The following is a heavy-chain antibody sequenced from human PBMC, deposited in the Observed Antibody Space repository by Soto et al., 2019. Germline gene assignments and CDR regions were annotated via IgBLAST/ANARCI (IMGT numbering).Heavy chain of an antibody. D-gene: IGHD6-13*01. CDR1: GYSFTSYW. CDR2: IYPGDSDT. Sequence: PGESLKISCKGSGYSFTSYWIDWVRQMPGKGLEWMGIIYPGDSDTRYSPSFQGQVTISADRSINTAYLQWSSLKASDTAMYYCARTGAAAGTGAIRWGQGTLVTVSS. J-gene: IGHJ4*02. V-gene: IGHV5-51*01. CDR3: ARTGAAAGTGAIR.